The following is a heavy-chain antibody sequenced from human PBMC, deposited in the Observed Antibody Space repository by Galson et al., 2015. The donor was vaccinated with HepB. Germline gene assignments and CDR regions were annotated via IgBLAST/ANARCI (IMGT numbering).Heavy chain of an antibody. D-gene: IGHD6-13*01. CDR2: INHSGST. CDR1: GGSFTEYF. V-gene: IGHV4-34*01. Sequence: ETLSLTCAVYGGSFTEYFWSWIRQPPGKGLEWIGEINHSGSTNYNPSLKSRVSMSVDTSKNQFSLSLSSVTAADTAVYYCARGSFLSAAGTVYGASDYDYWGQGTLVTISS. J-gene: IGHJ4*02. CDR3: ARGSFLSAAGTVYGASDYDY.